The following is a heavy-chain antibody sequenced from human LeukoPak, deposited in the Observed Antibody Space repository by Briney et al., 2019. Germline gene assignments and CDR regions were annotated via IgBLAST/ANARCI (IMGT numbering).Heavy chain of an antibody. CDR3: ASDSSGWHNWFDP. CDR2: ISSSSSYI. Sequence: GGSLRLSCAASGFTFSSYSMNWVRQAPGKGLEWVSSISSSSSYIYYADSAKGRFTISRDNAKNSLYLQMNSLRAEDTAVYYCASDSSGWHNWFDPWGQGTLVTVSS. V-gene: IGHV3-21*01. D-gene: IGHD6-19*01. J-gene: IGHJ5*02. CDR1: GFTFSSYS.